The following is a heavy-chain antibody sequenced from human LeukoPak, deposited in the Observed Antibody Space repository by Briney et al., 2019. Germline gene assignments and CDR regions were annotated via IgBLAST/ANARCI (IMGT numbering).Heavy chain of an antibody. CDR1: GFTFSTYS. D-gene: IGHD3-16*01. CDR3: ARFTSPLFDI. Sequence: GGSLRLSCAASGFTFSTYSMNWVRQAPGRGLEWVSSITSSSSYIYYADSVKGRFTISRDNAKNSLYLQMNSLRAEDTAVYYCARFTSPLFDIWGQGTMVTVSS. J-gene: IGHJ3*02. V-gene: IGHV3-21*01. CDR2: ITSSSSYI.